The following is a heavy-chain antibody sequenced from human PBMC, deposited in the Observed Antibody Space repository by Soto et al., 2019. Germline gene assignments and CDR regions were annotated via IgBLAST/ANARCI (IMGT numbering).Heavy chain of an antibody. CDR2: IYNSGST. J-gene: IGHJ3*02. CDR3: ARRWGRAFDI. D-gene: IGHD1-26*01. Sequence: SETLSLTCTVSGGSVSSEHYYWNCIRQPPGKGLEWIGYIYNSGSTNYNPSLKSRVTISVDTSKNQFSLKLSSVTAADTAVYYCARRWGRAFDIWGQGTMVTVS. V-gene: IGHV4-61*01. CDR1: GGSVSSEHYY.